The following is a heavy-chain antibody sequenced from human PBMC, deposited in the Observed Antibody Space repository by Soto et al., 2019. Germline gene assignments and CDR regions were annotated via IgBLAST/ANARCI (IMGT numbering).Heavy chain of an antibody. V-gene: IGHV6-1*01. Sequence: QVQLQQSGPGLVKPSQTLSLMCDISGDSVSSVTATWSWIRQSPSRGLEWLGRTYYRSKWYNDYSMSGKGRIVITPDTSTTQVSLQLNSVTPEDTATYFCARDGSGFHWYFDVWGRGTLVTVSS. D-gene: IGHD6-19*01. CDR3: ARDGSGFHWYFDV. J-gene: IGHJ2*01. CDR2: TYYRSKWYN. CDR1: GDSVSSVTAT.